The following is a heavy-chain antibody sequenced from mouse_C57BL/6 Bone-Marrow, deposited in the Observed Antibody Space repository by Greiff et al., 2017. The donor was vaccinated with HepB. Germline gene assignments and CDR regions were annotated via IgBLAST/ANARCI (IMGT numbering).Heavy chain of an antibody. J-gene: IGHJ1*03. D-gene: IGHD1-1*01. V-gene: IGHV14-1*01. CDR1: GFNIKDYY. Sequence: DVQLQESGAELVRPGASVKLSCTASGFNIKDYYMHWVKQRPEQGLEWIGRIDPEDGDTEYAPKFQGKATMTADTSSNTAYLQLSSLTSEDTAVYYCTFYYGSSTPYWYFDVWGTGTTVTVSS. CDR3: TFYYGSSTPYWYFDV. CDR2: IDPEDGDT.